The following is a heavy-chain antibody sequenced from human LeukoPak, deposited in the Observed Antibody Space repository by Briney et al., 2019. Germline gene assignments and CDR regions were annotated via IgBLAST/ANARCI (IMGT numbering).Heavy chain of an antibody. CDR1: GGSFSGYY. J-gene: IGHJ4*02. CDR3: ARDYYGSAPDY. CDR2: INHSGST. V-gene: IGHV4-34*01. Sequence: SETLSLTCAVYGGSFSGYYWSWIRQPPGKGLEWIGEINHSGSTNYNPSLKSRVTISVDTSKNQFSLKLSSVTAADTAVYYCARDYYGSAPDYWGQGTLVTVSS. D-gene: IGHD3-10*01.